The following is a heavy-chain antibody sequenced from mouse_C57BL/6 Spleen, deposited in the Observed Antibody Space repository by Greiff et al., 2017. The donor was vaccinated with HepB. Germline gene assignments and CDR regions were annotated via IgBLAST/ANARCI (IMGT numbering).Heavy chain of an antibody. Sequence: QVQLQQSGPELVKPGASVKISCKASGYAFSSSWMNWVKQRPGKGLEWIGRIYPGDGDTNYNGKFKGKATLTADKSSSTAYMQLSSLTSEDSAVYFCARANWGYAMDYWGQGTSVTASS. CDR3: ARANWGYAMDY. CDR2: IYPGDGDT. CDR1: GYAFSSSW. V-gene: IGHV1-82*01. D-gene: IGHD4-1*01. J-gene: IGHJ4*01.